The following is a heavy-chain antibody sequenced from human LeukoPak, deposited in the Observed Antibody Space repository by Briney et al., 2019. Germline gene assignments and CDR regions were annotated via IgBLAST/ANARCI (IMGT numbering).Heavy chain of an antibody. CDR2: MSFDGKNT. Sequence: GGSLRLSCAASGFTFSTYVIHWVRQAPGKGLDWVAVMSFDGKNTYYADSVKGRFTVSRDNSKNTLYLQMNSLRPEDTAVYYCAREGFYGSGSSPTFYFDYWGQRTLVTVSS. V-gene: IGHV3-30*04. CDR3: AREGFYGSGSSPTFYFDY. CDR1: GFTFSTYV. J-gene: IGHJ4*02. D-gene: IGHD3-10*01.